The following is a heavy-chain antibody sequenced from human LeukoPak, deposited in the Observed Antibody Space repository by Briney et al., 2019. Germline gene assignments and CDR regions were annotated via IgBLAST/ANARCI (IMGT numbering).Heavy chain of an antibody. CDR3: AKEGRFVVVPAAIDY. CDR1: GFTFSSYA. D-gene: IGHD2-2*01. Sequence: GGSLRLSCVASGFTFSSYAMSWVRQAPGKGLEWVSAISANGGSTYYADSVNGRFTISRDNSKSTLYLQMNSLRAEDTAVYYCAKEGRFVVVPAAIDYWGQGTLVTVSS. J-gene: IGHJ4*02. V-gene: IGHV3-23*01. CDR2: ISANGGST.